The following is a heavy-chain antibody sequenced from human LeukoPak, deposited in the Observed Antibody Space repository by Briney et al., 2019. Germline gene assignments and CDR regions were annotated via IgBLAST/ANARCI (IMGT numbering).Heavy chain of an antibody. Sequence: NPGGSLRLSCAASGFTFSNAWMSWVRQAPGKGLEWVGRIKSKTDGGTTDYAAPVKGRSTIPRDDSKNTLYLQMNSLKTEDTAVYYCTTDLITIFGVAHYMDVWGKGTTVTVSS. J-gene: IGHJ6*03. CDR3: TTDLITIFGVAHYMDV. D-gene: IGHD3-3*01. CDR2: IKSKTDGGTT. CDR1: GFTFSNAW. V-gene: IGHV3-15*01.